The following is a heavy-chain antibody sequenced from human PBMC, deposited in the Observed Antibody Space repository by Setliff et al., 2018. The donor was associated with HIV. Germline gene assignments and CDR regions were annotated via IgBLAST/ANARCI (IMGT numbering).Heavy chain of an antibody. CDR3: ARDTELAYVDY. CDR2: ISGIGSST. CDR1: GFTFSTYA. V-gene: IGHV3-23*01. D-gene: IGHD4-4*01. Sequence: GGSLRLSCAASGFTFSTYAMSWVRQAPGKGLEWVSDISGIGSSTYYADSVKGRFTISRDNSKNTLYLQMNSLRAEDTAVYYCARDTELAYVDYWGQGTLVTVSS. J-gene: IGHJ4*02.